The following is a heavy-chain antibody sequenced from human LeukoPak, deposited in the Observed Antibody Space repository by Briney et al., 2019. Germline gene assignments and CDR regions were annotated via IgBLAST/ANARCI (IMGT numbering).Heavy chain of an antibody. J-gene: IGHJ4*02. CDR1: GGSISSGSYY. Sequence: SETLSLTCTVSGGSISSGSYYWSWIRQPAGKGLEWIGRIYTSGSTNYNPSLKSRVTISVDTSKNQFSLKLSSVTAADTAVYYCARGGHTAVDYWGQGTLVTVSS. CDR3: ARGGHTAVDY. D-gene: IGHD5-18*01. CDR2: IYTSGST. V-gene: IGHV4-61*02.